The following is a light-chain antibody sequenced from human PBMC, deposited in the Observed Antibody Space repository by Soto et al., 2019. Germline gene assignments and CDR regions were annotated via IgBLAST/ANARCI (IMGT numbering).Light chain of an antibody. V-gene: IGKV3-20*01. Sequence: EIILTQSPDTLSLSPGERATLSCRASQTVSSNYLAWCQQRPDQAPRLLIYGASTRDAGIPDRFSGSGSGTDFTLTITRLEPEDSAVYFCQQYTGPPTTFGQGKRLEIK. J-gene: IGKJ5*01. CDR1: QTVSSNY. CDR2: GAS. CDR3: QQYTGPPTT.